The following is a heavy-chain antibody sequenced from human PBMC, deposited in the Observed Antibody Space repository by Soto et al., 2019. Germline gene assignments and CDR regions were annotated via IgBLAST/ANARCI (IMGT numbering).Heavy chain of an antibody. CDR3: ARMPWYRLDP. J-gene: IGHJ5*02. V-gene: IGHV3-7*01. D-gene: IGHD2-15*01. CDR1: GFSFSEYW. CDR2: IKQDGSEE. Sequence: PGGSLRLSCAASGFSFSEYWMSCVRQAPGKGLEWVAHIKQDGSEEYYVDSVKGRFTVSRDNAKSSLSLQMNSLRAEDTAVYYCARMPWYRLDPWGQGPLLTLSS.